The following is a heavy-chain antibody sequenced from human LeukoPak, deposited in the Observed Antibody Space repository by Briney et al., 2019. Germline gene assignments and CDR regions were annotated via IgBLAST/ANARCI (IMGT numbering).Heavy chain of an antibody. J-gene: IGHJ4*02. Sequence: PGGSLRLSCAASGFTFSSYAMSWVRQAPGKGLEWVSYISGSGSTIYYADSVKGRFTISRDNAKNSLYLQMNSLRAEDTAVYYCARITMIVHYYFDYWGQGTLVTVSS. CDR1: GFTFSSYA. CDR3: ARITMIVHYYFDY. V-gene: IGHV3-48*03. CDR2: ISGSGSTI. D-gene: IGHD3-22*01.